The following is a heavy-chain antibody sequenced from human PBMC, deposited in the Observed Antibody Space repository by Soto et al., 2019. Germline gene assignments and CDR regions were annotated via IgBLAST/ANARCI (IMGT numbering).Heavy chain of an antibody. Sequence: LGGSLRLSCAASGFTFSSYAMSWVRQAPGKGLEWVSAISGSGGSTYYADSVKGRFTISRDNSKNTLYLQMNSLRAEDTAVYYCAKLGYCSGGSCYHFDYWGQGTLVTVSS. CDR2: ISGSGGST. V-gene: IGHV3-23*01. CDR3: AKLGYCSGGSCYHFDY. J-gene: IGHJ4*02. CDR1: GFTFSSYA. D-gene: IGHD2-15*01.